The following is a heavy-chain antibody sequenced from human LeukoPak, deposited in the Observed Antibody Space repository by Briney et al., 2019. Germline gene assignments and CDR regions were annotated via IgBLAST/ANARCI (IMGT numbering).Heavy chain of an antibody. CDR1: GGSISSYY. J-gene: IGHJ3*02. V-gene: IGHV4-4*07. D-gene: IGHD3-22*01. CDR2: ISISGST. CDR3: VKGWDSSGYYAFDI. Sequence: SETLSLTCTVSGGSISSYYWSWIRQPAGKRLEWIGRISISGSTNYNSSLKSRVTMSVDTSKNQFSLKLSSVTAADTAVYYCVKGWDSSGYYAFDIWGQGTMVTVSS.